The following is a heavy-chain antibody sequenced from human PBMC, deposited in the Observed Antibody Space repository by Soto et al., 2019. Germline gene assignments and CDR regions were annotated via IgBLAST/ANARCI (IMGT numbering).Heavy chain of an antibody. V-gene: IGHV3-30-3*01. CDR3: ARLTRYLLRYYYYYMDV. CDR1: GFTFRSYA. D-gene: IGHD3-3*01. Sequence: GGSLRLSCAASGFTFRSYAMHWVRPAPGKGLEWVAVISYDGSNKYYADSVKGRFTISRDNSKNTLYLQMNSLRAADTAVYYCARLTRYLLRYYYYYMDVWGKGTTVTVSS. CDR2: ISYDGSNK. J-gene: IGHJ6*03.